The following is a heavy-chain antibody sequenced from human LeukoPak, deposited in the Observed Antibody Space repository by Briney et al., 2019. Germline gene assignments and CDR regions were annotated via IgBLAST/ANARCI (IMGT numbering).Heavy chain of an antibody. CDR1: GGSISSSSYF. Sequence: PSETLSLTCTVSGGSISSSSYFWGWIRQPPGKGLEWVSAMSGSGGSTYYADSVKGRFTISRDNSKNTLYLQMNSLRAEDTAVYYCAFRGYSSSWYTLGYWGQGTLVTVSS. CDR3: AFRGYSSSWYTLGY. V-gene: IGHV3-23*01. CDR2: MSGSGGST. J-gene: IGHJ4*02. D-gene: IGHD6-13*01.